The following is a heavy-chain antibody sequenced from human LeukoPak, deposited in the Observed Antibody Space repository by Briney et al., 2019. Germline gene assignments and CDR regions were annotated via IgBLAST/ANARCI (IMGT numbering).Heavy chain of an antibody. J-gene: IGHJ4*02. CDR1: GGTFSSYT. Sequence: ASVKVSCKASGGTFSSYTISWVRQAPGQGLEWMGRIIPILGIANYAQKFQGRVTITADKSTSTAYMELSSLRSEDTAVYYCARGNGIFGAVSDYWGQGTLVTVSS. CDR2: IIPILGIA. CDR3: ARGNGIFGAVSDY. V-gene: IGHV1-69*02. D-gene: IGHD3-3*01.